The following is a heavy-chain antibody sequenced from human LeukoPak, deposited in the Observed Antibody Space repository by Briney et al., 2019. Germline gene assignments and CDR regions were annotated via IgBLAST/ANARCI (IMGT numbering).Heavy chain of an antibody. V-gene: IGHV3-23*01. CDR1: RFTFSTYM. CDR2: IGGSGTDT. Sequence: GGSLRLSCVASRFTFSTYMMRWVRQAPGKGLEWVSSIGGSGTDTYYADSVKGRFTISRDNSKNTLYLQMVSLRAEDTAVYYCARRHGDHGAFDSWDQGTLVTVSS. D-gene: IGHD4-17*01. J-gene: IGHJ4*02. CDR3: ARRHGDHGAFDS.